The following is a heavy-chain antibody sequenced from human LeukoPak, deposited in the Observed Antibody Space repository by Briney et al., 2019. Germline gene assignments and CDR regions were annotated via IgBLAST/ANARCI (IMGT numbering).Heavy chain of an antibody. CDR3: ARDQAIVVVPRNWFDP. CDR2: INPNSGGT. V-gene: IGHV1-2*02. Sequence: ASVKVSCKASGYTFTSYAMHWVRQAPGQGLEWMGWINPNSGGTNYAQKFQGRVTMTRDTSISTAYMELSRLRSDDTAVYYCARDQAIVVVPRNWFDPWGQGTLVTVSS. D-gene: IGHD2-2*01. CDR1: GYTFTSYA. J-gene: IGHJ5*02.